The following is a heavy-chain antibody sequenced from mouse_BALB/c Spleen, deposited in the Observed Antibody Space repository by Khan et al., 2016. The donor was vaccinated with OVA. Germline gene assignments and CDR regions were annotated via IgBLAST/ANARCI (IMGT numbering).Heavy chain of an antibody. CDR1: GYTFSDYW. V-gene: IGHV1-9*01. J-gene: IGHJ2*01. D-gene: IGHD1-1*01. CDR2: ILPGSGSR. Sequence: QVQLQQSGAELMKPGASVKISCKATGYTFSDYWLEWVKQRPGHGLEWIGEILPGSGSRNYNEKFKGKATFSADISSKTTYMQLSSLTSEDSAVYYCARLNYGSRDYFDYWGQGTTLTVSA. CDR3: ARLNYGSRDYFDY.